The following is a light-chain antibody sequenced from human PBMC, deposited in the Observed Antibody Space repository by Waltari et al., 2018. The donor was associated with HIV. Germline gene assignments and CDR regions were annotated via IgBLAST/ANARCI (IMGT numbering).Light chain of an antibody. Sequence: DIQLTHSPSSLSASVGDRVTITCRASQSISSYLNWYQQKPGKAPKLLIYAAFSLQSGVPSRFSGSGSGTDFTLTISSLQPEDFATYDCQQSYSTPYTFGQGTKLEIK. CDR1: QSISSY. V-gene: IGKV1-39*01. CDR2: AAF. CDR3: QQSYSTPYT. J-gene: IGKJ2*01.